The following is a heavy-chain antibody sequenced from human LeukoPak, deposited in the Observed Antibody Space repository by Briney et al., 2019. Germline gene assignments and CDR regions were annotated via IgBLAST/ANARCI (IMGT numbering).Heavy chain of an antibody. V-gene: IGHV1-8*01. D-gene: IGHD2-15*01. CDR2: MSPNSGNT. CDR3: ARGSPPYCSGDSCYSFLYFHH. J-gene: IGHJ1*01. CDR1: GYTFTSYD. Sequence: ASVKVSCKASGYTFTSYDINWVRQATGQGLEWMGWMSPNSGNTGYAQKFQGRVTMTRDTSISTAYLELTTLRSDDTAVYYCARGSPPYCSGDSCYSFLYFHHWGQGTLVTVSS.